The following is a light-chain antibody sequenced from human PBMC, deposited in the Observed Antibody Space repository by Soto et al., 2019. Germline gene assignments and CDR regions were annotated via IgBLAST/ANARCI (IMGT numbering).Light chain of an antibody. CDR3: QVWDSSTDYWI. CDR2: DDG. V-gene: IGLV3-21*02. CDR1: NIGSKS. Sequence: SYELTQPPSVSVAPTQTARLTCGGNNIGSKSVHWYQHRPGQAPVLVVYDDGDRPSGIPERFSGSNSGNTATLTISRVEAGDEADYYCQVWDSSTDYWIFGGGTKLTVL. J-gene: IGLJ2*01.